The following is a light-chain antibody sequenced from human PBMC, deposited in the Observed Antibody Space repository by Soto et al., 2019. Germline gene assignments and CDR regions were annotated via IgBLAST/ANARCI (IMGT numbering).Light chain of an antibody. J-gene: IGKJ2*01. Sequence: EIVMTQSPASLSVSPGEGATLSCRASQTVASNLAWYQQKPGQAPRLLIHGASTRATGVPARFSGSGSGTDFTLTISSLQSEDFAVHYCQQYHNWPPQYTFGQRTKLQIK. CDR1: QTVASN. V-gene: IGKV3-15*01. CDR3: QQYHNWPPQYT. CDR2: GAS.